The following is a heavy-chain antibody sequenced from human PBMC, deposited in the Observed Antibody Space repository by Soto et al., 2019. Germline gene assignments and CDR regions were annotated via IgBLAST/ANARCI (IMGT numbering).Heavy chain of an antibody. D-gene: IGHD3-3*01. Sequence: GASVKVSYKASGYTFTSYEINWVRQATGQGLEWMGWMNPNSGNTGYAQKFQGRVTMTRNTSISTAYMELSSLRSEDTAVYYCARGGGNYDFWSGYYVYMDVWGKGTTVTVSS. J-gene: IGHJ6*03. CDR2: MNPNSGNT. CDR3: ARGGGNYDFWSGYYVYMDV. CDR1: GYTFTSYE. V-gene: IGHV1-8*01.